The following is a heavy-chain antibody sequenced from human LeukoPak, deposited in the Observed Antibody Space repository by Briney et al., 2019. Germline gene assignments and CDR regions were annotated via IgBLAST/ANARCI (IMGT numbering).Heavy chain of an antibody. D-gene: IGHD4-23*01. Sequence: SETLSLTCAVYGGSFSGYYWSWIRQPPGKGLEWIGEINHSGSTNYNPSLKSRVTISVDTSKNQFSLKLSSVTAADTAVYYCARRDYGGKHFDYWGQGTLVTVSS. V-gene: IGHV4-34*01. CDR3: ARRDYGGKHFDY. CDR2: INHSGST. CDR1: GGSFSGYY. J-gene: IGHJ4*02.